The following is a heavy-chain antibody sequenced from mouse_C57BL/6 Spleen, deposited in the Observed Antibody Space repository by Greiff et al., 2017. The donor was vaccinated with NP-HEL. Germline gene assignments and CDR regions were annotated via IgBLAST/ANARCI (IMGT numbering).Heavy chain of an antibody. V-gene: IGHV5-6*01. CDR3: ARDGFYYYAMDY. Sequence: EVKLVESGGDLVKPGGSLKLSCAASGFTFSSYGMSWVRQTPDKRLEWVATISSGGSYTYYPDSVKGRFTISRDNAKNTLYLQMSSLKSEDTAMYYCARDGFYYYAMDYWGQGTSVTVSS. CDR1: GFTFSSYG. J-gene: IGHJ4*01. CDR2: ISSGGSYT. D-gene: IGHD2-3*01.